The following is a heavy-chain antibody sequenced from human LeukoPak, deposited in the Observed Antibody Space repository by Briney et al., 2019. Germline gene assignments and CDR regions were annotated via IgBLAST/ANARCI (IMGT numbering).Heavy chain of an antibody. CDR2: ISGDGDTT. D-gene: IGHD3-16*02. J-gene: IGHJ4*02. CDR1: GFTFDDYA. Sequence: GGSLRLSCAASGFTFDDYAMHWVRHAPGKGLECVSLISGDGDTTFYTDFVKGRFTISRDNSKNSLSLQMNSLKTEDTALYYCAKGSRLGEISLYRPFDYWGQGILVTVSS. V-gene: IGHV3-43*02. CDR3: AKGSRLGEISLYRPFDY.